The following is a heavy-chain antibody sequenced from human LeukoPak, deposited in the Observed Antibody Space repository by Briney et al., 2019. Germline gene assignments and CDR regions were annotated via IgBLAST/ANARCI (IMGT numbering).Heavy chain of an antibody. CDR2: IRYDGSDK. CDR1: AFSFSTYG. CDR3: AKDRPTSGSYFPIDY. D-gene: IGHD3-10*01. V-gene: IGHV3-30*02. J-gene: IGHJ4*02. Sequence: GGSLRLSCAASAFSFSTYGMYWVRQAPGKGLEWVSFIRYDGSDKYYADSVKGRFTISRDNSKNTLYLQMNSLRPDATAVYYCAKDRPTSGSYFPIDYWGQGTLVTVSS.